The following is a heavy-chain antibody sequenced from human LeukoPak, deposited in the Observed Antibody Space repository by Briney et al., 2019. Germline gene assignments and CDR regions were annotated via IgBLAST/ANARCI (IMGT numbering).Heavy chain of an antibody. V-gene: IGHV1-46*01. CDR3: AREREREGDYSYNWFDP. CDR2: INPNRGST. Sequence: ASVKVSCKASGYTFTGYYMYWVRQAPGQGLEWMGIINPNRGSTSYAQKFQGRVTMTRDMSTSTVYMELSSLRSEDTAVYYCAREREREGDYSYNWFDPWGQGTLVTVSS. CDR1: GYTFTGYY. J-gene: IGHJ5*02. D-gene: IGHD4-11*01.